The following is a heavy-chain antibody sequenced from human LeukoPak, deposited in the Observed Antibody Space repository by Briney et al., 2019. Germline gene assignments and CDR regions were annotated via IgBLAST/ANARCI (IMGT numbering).Heavy chain of an antibody. CDR3: VRGYSYGFYFDY. CDR2: INPNSGGP. Sequence: ASVKVSCKASGYTFTGYYIHWVRQAPGQGLEWMGRINPNSGGPNYGQKFQGTVTMTRDTSISTAYLELSNLRSDDTAAYYCVRGYSYGFYFDYWGQGTLVTVSS. D-gene: IGHD5-18*01. J-gene: IGHJ4*02. CDR1: GYTFTGYY. V-gene: IGHV1-2*06.